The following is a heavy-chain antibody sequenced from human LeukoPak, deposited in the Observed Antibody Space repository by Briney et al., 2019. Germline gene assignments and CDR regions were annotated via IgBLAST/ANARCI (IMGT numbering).Heavy chain of an antibody. Sequence: PGGSLRLSCAASGFTFSSYAMSWVRQAPGKGLEWVSAISGSGGSTYYADSVKGRFTISRDNSKNTLYLQMNSLRAEDTAVYYCAKDGGLRFLEWLPGDYFDYWGQGTLVTVSS. D-gene: IGHD3-3*01. J-gene: IGHJ4*02. CDR1: GFTFSSYA. V-gene: IGHV3-23*01. CDR3: AKDGGLRFLEWLPGDYFDY. CDR2: ISGSGGST.